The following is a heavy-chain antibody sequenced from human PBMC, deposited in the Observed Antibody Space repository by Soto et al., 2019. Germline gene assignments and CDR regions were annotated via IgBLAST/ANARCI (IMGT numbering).Heavy chain of an antibody. Sequence: QVQLQESGPGLVKPSQTLSLTCTVYGGSIRSGTYYWNWIRQHPGKGLEWIGYIYHSGRTYYNSSLERRVSISLDASKNNFSLKLSSVTAADTAVYFCARSYGSGNYYGVPSNWFDPWGPGTQVTVSS. CDR3: ARSYGSGNYYGVPSNWFDP. D-gene: IGHD3-10*01. J-gene: IGHJ5*02. CDR1: GGSIRSGTYY. V-gene: IGHV4-31*03. CDR2: IYHSGRT.